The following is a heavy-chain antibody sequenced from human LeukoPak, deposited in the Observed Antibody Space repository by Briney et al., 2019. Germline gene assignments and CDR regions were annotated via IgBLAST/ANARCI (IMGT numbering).Heavy chain of an antibody. CDR2: IYSGGST. CDR1: GLSVTSNY. Sequence: GGSLRLSCAASGLSVTSNYMSWVRQAPGKGLEWVSVIYSGGSTYYADSVTGRSTISRDNSKNTLYLQMNSLRAEDTAVYYCARVLPAGNCFDDWGQGILVTVSS. J-gene: IGHJ4*02. V-gene: IGHV3-53*01. CDR3: ARVLPAGNCFDD. D-gene: IGHD4-23*01.